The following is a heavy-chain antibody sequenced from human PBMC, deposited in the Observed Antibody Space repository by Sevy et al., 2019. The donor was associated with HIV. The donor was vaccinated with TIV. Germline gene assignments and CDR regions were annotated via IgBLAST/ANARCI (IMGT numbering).Heavy chain of an antibody. Sequence: ASVKVSCKASGYTFTSYGINWVRQAPGQGLEWMGWINTNTGNPTYVQGFTGRFVFSLDTYVSTAYLQISSLKAEDTAVYYCARELDPFDYWGQGTLVTVSS. V-gene: IGHV7-4-1*02. CDR3: ARELDPFDY. CDR2: INTNTGNP. J-gene: IGHJ4*02. D-gene: IGHD1-1*01. CDR1: GYTFTSYG.